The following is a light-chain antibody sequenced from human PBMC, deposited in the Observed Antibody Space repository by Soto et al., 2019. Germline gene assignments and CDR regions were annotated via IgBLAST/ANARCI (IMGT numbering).Light chain of an antibody. Sequence: QSVLTHPPSASGTPGQRVTISCSGSSSNIGSNYVYWYQQLPGTAPKLLIYRNYQRPSGVPDRFSGSKSGTSASLAISGLRSEDEADYYCATWDDSLSGRVFGGGTKLTVL. CDR2: RNY. V-gene: IGLV1-47*01. J-gene: IGLJ3*02. CDR1: SSNIGSNY. CDR3: ATWDDSLSGRV.